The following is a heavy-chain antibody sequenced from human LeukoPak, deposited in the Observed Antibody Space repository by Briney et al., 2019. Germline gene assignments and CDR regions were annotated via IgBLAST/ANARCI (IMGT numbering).Heavy chain of an antibody. CDR2: IYTSGST. Sequence: ETSEALSLTCTVSGGSISSYYWSWIRQPAGKGLEWIGRIYTSGSTNYNPSLKSRVTMSVDTSKNQFSLKLSSVTAADTAVYYCARDLAAAGTFGDWFDPWGQGTLVTVSS. V-gene: IGHV4-4*07. J-gene: IGHJ5*02. CDR1: GGSISSYY. CDR3: ARDLAAAGTFGDWFDP. D-gene: IGHD6-13*01.